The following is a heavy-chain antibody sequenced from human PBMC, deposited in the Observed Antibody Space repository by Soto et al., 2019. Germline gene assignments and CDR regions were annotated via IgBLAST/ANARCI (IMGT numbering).Heavy chain of an antibody. J-gene: IGHJ4*02. CDR2: IYRTGST. V-gene: IGHV4-4*02. D-gene: IGHD1-7*01. CDR1: GGSFTSNNW. Sequence: PSETPSLTCAVSGGSFTSNNWWTWVRQPPGQGLEWIGEIYRTGSTNYNPSLKSRVTISLDKSENQFSLKVTSLTAADTAVYYCASRDPGTSVDYWGKGTLVTVSS. CDR3: ASRDPGTSVDY.